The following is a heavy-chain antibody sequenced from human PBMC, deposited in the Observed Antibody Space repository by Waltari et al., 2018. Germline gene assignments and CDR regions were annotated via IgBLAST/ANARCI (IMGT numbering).Heavy chain of an antibody. D-gene: IGHD5-12*01. Sequence: EVQLVESGGGLVQPGGSLILSCAASGFTFSGSEMNWVRQPPGKGREWVLGSSWNSGSIGYADSGKCRFTISRDNAKNSRYLQMNSLRAEDTALYYCAKTTIQYYYYGMDVWGQGTTVTVSS. CDR2: SSWNSGSI. V-gene: IGHV3-9*01. J-gene: IGHJ6*02. CDR1: GFTFSGSE. CDR3: AKTTIQYYYYGMDV.